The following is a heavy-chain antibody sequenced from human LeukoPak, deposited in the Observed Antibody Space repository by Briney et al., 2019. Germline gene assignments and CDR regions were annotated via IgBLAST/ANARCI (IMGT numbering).Heavy chain of an antibody. J-gene: IGHJ4*02. CDR2: ISGSASYI. Sequence: GGSLRLSCAASGFTFRSYSMNWVRQAPGKGLEWVSSISGSASYIYYADSVKGRFTISRDDAKNSLYLQMSSLRADDTAVYYCARDPPPDDTSGYPDYWGQGALVTVSS. V-gene: IGHV3-21*01. D-gene: IGHD5-12*01. CDR1: GFTFRSYS. CDR3: ARDPPPDDTSGYPDY.